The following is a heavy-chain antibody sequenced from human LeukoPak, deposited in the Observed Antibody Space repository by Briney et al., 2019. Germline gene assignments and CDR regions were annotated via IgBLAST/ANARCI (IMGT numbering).Heavy chain of an antibody. J-gene: IGHJ5*01. CDR1: GGSISSSSYY. Sequence: SETLSLTCIVSGGSISSSSYYWGWIRQPPGKGLEWIGSIYHSGSTYYNPSLKSRVTISVDTSKNQFSLNLSSVTAADTAVYYCARGFGYGSGDYSWFDSWGQGTLVSVSS. CDR3: ARGFGYGSGDYSWFDS. CDR2: IYHSGST. V-gene: IGHV4-39*07. D-gene: IGHD3-10*01.